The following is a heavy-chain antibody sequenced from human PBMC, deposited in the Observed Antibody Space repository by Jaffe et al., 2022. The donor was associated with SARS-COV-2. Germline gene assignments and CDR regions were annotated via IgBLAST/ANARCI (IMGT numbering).Heavy chain of an antibody. CDR1: GFTFSSYA. D-gene: IGHD3-22*01. V-gene: IGHV3-30-3*01. CDR3: ARDENYDSTSFDY. J-gene: IGHJ4*02. CDR2: ISYDGSNK. Sequence: QVQLVESGGGVVQPGRSLRLSCAASGFTFSSYAMHWVRQAPGKGLEWVAVISYDGSNKYYADSVKGRFTISRDNSKNTLYLQMNSLRAEDTAVYYCARDENYDSTSFDYWGQGTLVTVSS.